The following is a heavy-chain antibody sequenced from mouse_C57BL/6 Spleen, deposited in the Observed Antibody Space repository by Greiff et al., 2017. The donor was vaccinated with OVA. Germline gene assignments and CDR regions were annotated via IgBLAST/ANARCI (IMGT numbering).Heavy chain of an antibody. CDR3: ARRYGSREGYFDV. D-gene: IGHD1-1*01. Sequence: EVQLQQSGPELVKPGASVKISCKASGYSFTGYYMNWVKQSPEKSLEWIGEINPSTGGTTYNQKFKAKATLTVDKSSITAYMQLKSLTSEDSAVYYCARRYGSREGYFDVWGTGTTVTVSS. J-gene: IGHJ1*03. CDR1: GYSFTGYY. V-gene: IGHV1-42*01. CDR2: INPSTGGT.